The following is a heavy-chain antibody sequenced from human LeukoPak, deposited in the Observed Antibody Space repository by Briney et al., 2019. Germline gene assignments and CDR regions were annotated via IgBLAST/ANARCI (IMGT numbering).Heavy chain of an antibody. CDR3: ARMSGELLQSFDI. V-gene: IGHV2-70*01. D-gene: IGHD1-26*01. CDR1: GFSLSTSGMC. Sequence: GXXLVNPTQTLTLTCTFSGFSLSTSGMCVSWIRQPPGKALEWLALIDWDDDKYYSTSLKTRLTISKDTSKNQVVLTMTNMDPVDTATYYCARMSGELLQSFDIWGQGTMVTVSS. CDR2: IDWDDDK. J-gene: IGHJ3*02.